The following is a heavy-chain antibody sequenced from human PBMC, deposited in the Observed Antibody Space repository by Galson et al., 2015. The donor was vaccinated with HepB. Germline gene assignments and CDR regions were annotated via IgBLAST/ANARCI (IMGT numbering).Heavy chain of an antibody. D-gene: IGHD2-2*01. CDR2: IYYSGST. CDR3: AGATGYCSSTSCFGALVPFDI. CDR1: GGSISSGGYY. V-gene: IGHV4-31*03. J-gene: IGHJ3*02. Sequence: TLSLTCTVSGGSISSGGYYWSWIRQHPGKGLEWIGYIYYSGSTYYNPSLKSRVTISVDTSKNQFSLKLSSVTAADTAVYYCAGATGYCSSTSCFGALVPFDIWGQGTMVTVSS.